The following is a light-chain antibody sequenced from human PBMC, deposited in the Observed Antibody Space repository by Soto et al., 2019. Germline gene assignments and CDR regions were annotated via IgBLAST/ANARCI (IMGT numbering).Light chain of an antibody. V-gene: IGLV2-8*01. CDR1: SSYVGGYNY. CDR2: EVS. Sequence: QSALTQPPSASGSPGQSVTISCTGTSSYVGGYNYVSWYQQHPGKAPKLMIYEVSKRPSGVPDRFSGSKSGNTASLTVSGLQAEDEAEYYCSSYAGSNNVVFGGGTKLTVL. CDR3: SSYAGSNNVV. J-gene: IGLJ2*01.